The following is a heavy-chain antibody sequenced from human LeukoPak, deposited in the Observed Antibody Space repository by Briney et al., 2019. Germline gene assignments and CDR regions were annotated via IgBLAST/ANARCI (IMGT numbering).Heavy chain of an antibody. J-gene: IGHJ4*02. V-gene: IGHV3-21*01. CDR1: GFTLSSYS. CDR2: ISSSSSYI. D-gene: IGHD6-19*01. Sequence: GGSLRLSCAASGFTLSSYSMNWVRQAPGKGLEWVSSISSSSSYIYYADSVKGRFTISRDNAKNSLYLQMNSLRAEDTAAYYWASMVPGMAVAGMSVWGQGTLVTVSS. CDR3: ASMVPGMAVAGMSV.